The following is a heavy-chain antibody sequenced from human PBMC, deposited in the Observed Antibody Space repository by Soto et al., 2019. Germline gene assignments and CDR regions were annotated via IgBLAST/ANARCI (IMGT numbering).Heavy chain of an antibody. D-gene: IGHD3-22*01. J-gene: IGHJ3*01. CDR2: IYSGGST. Sequence: EVQLVESGGGLIQPGGSLRLSCAASGFTFGSNELNWVRQAPGKGLEWVSLIYSGGSTYYADSVKGRFTISRDNSKNTLYLQMSSLRAEDTAVYYCATRPLLPGAPWGQGTMVTVSS. CDR1: GFTFGSNE. CDR3: ATRPLLPGAP. V-gene: IGHV3-53*01.